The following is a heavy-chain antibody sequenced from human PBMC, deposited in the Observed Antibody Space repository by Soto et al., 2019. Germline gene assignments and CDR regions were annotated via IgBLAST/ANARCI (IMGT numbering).Heavy chain of an antibody. J-gene: IGHJ3*02. Sequence: SSETLSLTCTVSGGSISSGGYYWSWIRQHPGKGLEWIGYIYYSGSTYYNPSLKSRVTISVDTSKNQFSLKLSSVTAADTAVYYCARAIVGATFDAFDIWGQGTMVT. CDR1: GGSISSGGYY. V-gene: IGHV4-31*03. D-gene: IGHD1-26*01. CDR2: IYYSGST. CDR3: ARAIVGATFDAFDI.